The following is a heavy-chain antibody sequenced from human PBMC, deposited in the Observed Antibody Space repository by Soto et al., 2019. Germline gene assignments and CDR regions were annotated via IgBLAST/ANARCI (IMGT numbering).Heavy chain of an antibody. Sequence: SETLSLTCTVSGGSISSYYWSWIRQPPGKGMEWIGYIYYSGSTNYNSSLKSRVTISVDKSKNQFSLKLGSVTAADTAVYYCARGVHYDILTGYFIDYWGQGTLVTVSS. CDR3: ARGVHYDILTGYFIDY. V-gene: IGHV4-59*01. CDR1: GGSISSYY. D-gene: IGHD3-9*01. J-gene: IGHJ4*02. CDR2: IYYSGST.